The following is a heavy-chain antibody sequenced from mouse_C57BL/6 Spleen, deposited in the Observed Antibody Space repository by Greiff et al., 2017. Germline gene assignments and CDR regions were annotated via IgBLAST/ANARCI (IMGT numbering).Heavy chain of an antibody. V-gene: IGHV1-61*01. D-gene: IGHD1-1*01. CDR1: GYTFTSYW. Sequence: VQLQQPGAELVRPGSSVKLSCKASGYTFTSYWMDWVKQRPGQGLEWIGNIYPSDSETHYNQTFKDKATLTVYKSSSTADMQLISLSSEDSAFYYCASYYYGSTWCAYWGQGTLVTVSA. CDR2: IYPSDSET. J-gene: IGHJ3*01. CDR3: ASYYYGSTWCAY.